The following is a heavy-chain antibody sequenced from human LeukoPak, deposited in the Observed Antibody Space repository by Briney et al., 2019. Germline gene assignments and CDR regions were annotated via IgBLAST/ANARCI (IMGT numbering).Heavy chain of an antibody. D-gene: IGHD2-21*02. CDR2: IYYSGST. J-gene: IGHJ5*02. Sequence: SQTLSLTCTVSGGSISSGDYYWSWIRQPPGKGLEWIGYIYYSGSTYYNPSLKSRVTISVDTSKNQFSLKLSSVTAADTAVYYCARCRVTGGPPYWFDPWGQGTLVTVSS. V-gene: IGHV4-30-4*08. CDR3: ARCRVTGGPPYWFDP. CDR1: GGSISSGDYY.